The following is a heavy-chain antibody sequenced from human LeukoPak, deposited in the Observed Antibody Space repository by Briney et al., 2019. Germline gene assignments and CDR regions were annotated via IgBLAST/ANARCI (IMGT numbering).Heavy chain of an antibody. CDR3: ARIIIAAAGIWFDP. CDR1: GFTFSSYA. D-gene: IGHD6-13*01. J-gene: IGHJ5*02. V-gene: IGHV3-30*04. Sequence: GRSLRLSCAASGFTFSSYAMHWVRQAPGKGLEWVAVISYDGSNKYYADSVKGRFTISRDNAKNSLYLQMNSLRAEDTAVYYCARIIIAAAGIWFDPWGQGTLVTVSS. CDR2: ISYDGSNK.